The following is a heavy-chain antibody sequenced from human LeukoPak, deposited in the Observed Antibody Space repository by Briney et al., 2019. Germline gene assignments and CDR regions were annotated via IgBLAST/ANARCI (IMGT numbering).Heavy chain of an antibody. V-gene: IGHV3-74*01. CDR1: GFTFSSYW. CDR3: AREGYTGSYPDY. J-gene: IGHJ4*02. Sequence: HAGGSLRLSCAASGFTFSSYWMHWVCQAPGKGLVWVSRINTDGSSTNYADSVKGRFTISRDNAKNTLYLQMSSLRAEDTAVYYCAREGYTGSYPDYWGKGTLVTVSS. CDR2: INTDGSST. D-gene: IGHD1-26*01.